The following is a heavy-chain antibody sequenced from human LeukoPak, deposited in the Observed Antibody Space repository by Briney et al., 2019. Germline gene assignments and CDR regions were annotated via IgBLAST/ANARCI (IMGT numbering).Heavy chain of an antibody. CDR2: ISAYNGNT. Sequence: GASVKVSCKASGYTFTSYGISWVRQAPGQGLEWMGWISAYNGNTNYAQKLQGRVTMTTDTSTSTAYMELRSLRSDDTAVYYCARASPYYYDSSGYSPFRYWGQGTLVTVSS. D-gene: IGHD3-22*01. CDR3: ARASPYYYDSSGYSPFRY. V-gene: IGHV1-18*01. CDR1: GYTFTSYG. J-gene: IGHJ4*02.